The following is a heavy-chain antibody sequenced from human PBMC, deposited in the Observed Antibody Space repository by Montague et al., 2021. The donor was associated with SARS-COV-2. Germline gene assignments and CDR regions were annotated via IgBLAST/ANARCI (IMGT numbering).Heavy chain of an antibody. J-gene: IGHJ4*02. CDR2: INHSGSS. CDR1: GGSFSSYY. Sequence: SETLSLTCAVSGGSFSSYYWSWIRQPPGKGLEWIAEINHSGSSXXXPSXXXRVTMSVDTSKNQFSLKLNSVTVADTAVYYCARLAYCGADCFSGWEIFFDSWGQGTLGTVSS. CDR3: ARLAYCGADCFSGWEIFFDS. V-gene: IGHV4-34*01. D-gene: IGHD2-21*02.